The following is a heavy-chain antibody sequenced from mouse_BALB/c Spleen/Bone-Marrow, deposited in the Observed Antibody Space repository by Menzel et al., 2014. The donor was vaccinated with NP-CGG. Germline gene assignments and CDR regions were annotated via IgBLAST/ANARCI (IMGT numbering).Heavy chain of an antibody. V-gene: IGHV4-1*02. J-gene: IGHJ2*01. CDR1: GFDFSRYW. D-gene: IGHD2-1*01. CDR2: INPDSSTI. CDR3: ARQGYYGKGDY. Sequence: VQLQQPGGGLVQPGGSLKLSCAASGFDFSRYWMSWVRQAPGKGLEWIGEINPDSSTINYTPSLKDKFIISRDNAKNTLYLQMSKVRSEGTALYYCARQGYYGKGDYWGQGTTLTVSS.